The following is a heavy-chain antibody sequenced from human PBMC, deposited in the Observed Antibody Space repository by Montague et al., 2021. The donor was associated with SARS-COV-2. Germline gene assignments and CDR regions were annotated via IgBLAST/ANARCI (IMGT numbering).Heavy chain of an antibody. CDR2: VNHSGTT. CDR3: AGGRRPVVVPGAGPAGRAFDI. D-gene: IGHD2-2*01. V-gene: IGHV4-34*01. J-gene: IGHJ3*02. CDR1: GGSFSNYY. Sequence: SETLSLTCAISGGSFSNYYWSWIRQPPGKGLERIGEVNHSGTTIYNPSAKSGVTISADTSKNQFYLRLNSVTAADTAAYYCAGGRRPVVVPGAGPAGRAFDIWGQGTMVTVSS.